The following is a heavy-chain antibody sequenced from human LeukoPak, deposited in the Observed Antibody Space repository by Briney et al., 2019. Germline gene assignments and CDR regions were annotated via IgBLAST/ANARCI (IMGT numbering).Heavy chain of an antibody. CDR2: ISWNRGSI. CDR1: GFTFDDYA. V-gene: IGHV3-9*01. Sequence: GRSLRLSCAASGFTFDDYAMHWVRQAPGKGLEWVSGISWNRGSIGYADSVKGRFTISRDNAKNSLYLQMNSLRAEDTALYYCAKASLGELSLYDYWGQGTLVTVSS. D-gene: IGHD3-16*02. J-gene: IGHJ4*02. CDR3: AKASLGELSLYDY.